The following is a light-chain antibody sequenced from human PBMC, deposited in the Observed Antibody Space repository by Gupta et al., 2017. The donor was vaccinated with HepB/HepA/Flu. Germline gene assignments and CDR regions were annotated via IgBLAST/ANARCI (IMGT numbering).Light chain of an antibody. V-gene: IGKV1-39*01. J-gene: IGKJ2*01. CDR2: SAS. CDR1: QSISIY. Sequence: DIQMTQSPSSLSASVGDRVTITCRASQSISIYLNWYQQKPGRAPNLLIYSASTLQSGVPSRFSGSGSGTDFTLTISSLQPEDSATYYCQQSYSLPHTFGQGAKLEIK. CDR3: QQSYSLPHT.